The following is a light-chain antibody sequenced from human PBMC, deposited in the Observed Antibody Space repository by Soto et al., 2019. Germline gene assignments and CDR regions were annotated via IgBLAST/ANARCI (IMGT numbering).Light chain of an antibody. CDR3: QQYNNWPPIT. CDR2: DTS. V-gene: IGKV3-15*01. J-gene: IGKJ5*01. CDR1: QSVSIK. Sequence: EIVMTQSAATLSVSPWERATRSCRASQSVSIKLAWYQQKPGQAPRLLIYDTSTRATGIPARFSGSGSGTEFTLTISSLQSEDFAVYYCQQYNNWPPITFGQGTRPEIK.